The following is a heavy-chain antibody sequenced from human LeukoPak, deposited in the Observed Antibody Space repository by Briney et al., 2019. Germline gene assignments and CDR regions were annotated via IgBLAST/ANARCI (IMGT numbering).Heavy chain of an antibody. J-gene: IGHJ4*02. CDR2: ISYDGSNK. D-gene: IGHD6-13*01. CDR1: GFTFSSYG. V-gene: IGHV3-30*03. Sequence: PGRSLRLSCAASGFTFSSYGMHWVRQAPGKGLEWVAVISYDGSNKYYADSVKGRFTISRDNSKNTLYLQMNSLRAEDTAVYYCARDKIIAAAVAHFDYWGQGTLVTVSS. CDR3: ARDKIIAAAVAHFDY.